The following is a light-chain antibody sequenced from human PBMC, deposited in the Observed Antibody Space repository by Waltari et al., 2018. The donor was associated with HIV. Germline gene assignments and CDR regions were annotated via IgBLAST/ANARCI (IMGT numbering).Light chain of an antibody. CDR3: MQALQIPWT. V-gene: IGKV2-28*01. CDR2: LGS. Sequence: IVLTQSPLSLPVTPGEPASISCTSTQSLLYTNGYNYLDWYLQKPGQSPQLLIYLGSNRASGVPDRFSGSGSGTHFTLKISKLQTEDVGFYYCMQALQIPWTFGLGTKVEIK. CDR1: QSLLYTNGYNY. J-gene: IGKJ1*01.